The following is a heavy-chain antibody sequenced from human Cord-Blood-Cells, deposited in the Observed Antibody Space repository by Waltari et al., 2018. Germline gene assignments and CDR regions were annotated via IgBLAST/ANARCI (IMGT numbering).Heavy chain of an antibody. Sequence: QVQLQQWGAALLKPSETLSLTCAVYGGSFSGYFWSWIRQPPGKGLEWIGEINHSGSTNYNPSLKSRVTISVDTSKDQFSLKLSSVTAADTAVYYCARGDDSSGYSTFDYWGQGTLVTVSS. J-gene: IGHJ4*02. CDR2: INHSGST. V-gene: IGHV4-34*01. CDR1: GGSFSGYF. CDR3: ARGDDSSGYSTFDY. D-gene: IGHD3-22*01.